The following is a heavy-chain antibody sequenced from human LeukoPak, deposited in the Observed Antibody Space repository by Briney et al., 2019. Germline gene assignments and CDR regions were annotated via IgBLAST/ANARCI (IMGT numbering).Heavy chain of an antibody. Sequence: GGSQTLSCAPSRFSFRNYWMQWVRQAPGKGLVWVSCVKSDGSNPSYADSVKGRFTISRDNAENMLYLQMNTLGAEDTAVYYCARDIVSGSGSLDYWGQGTMVTVSS. CDR2: VKSDGSNP. V-gene: IGHV3-74*01. J-gene: IGHJ4*02. D-gene: IGHD3-10*01. CDR3: ARDIVSGSGSLDY. CDR1: RFSFRNYW.